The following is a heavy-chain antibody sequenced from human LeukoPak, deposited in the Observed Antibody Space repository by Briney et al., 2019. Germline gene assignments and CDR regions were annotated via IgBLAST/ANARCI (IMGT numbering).Heavy chain of an antibody. CDR1: GFTFSSYA. Sequence: QAGGSLRLSCAASGFTFSSYAMHWVRQAPGKGLEWVAVISYDGSNKYYADSVKGRFTISRDNSKNTLYLQMNSLRAEDTAVYYCARWVVVPAAPSSGYYGMDVWGQGTTVTVSS. CDR2: ISYDGSNK. D-gene: IGHD2-2*01. J-gene: IGHJ6*02. V-gene: IGHV3-30-3*01. CDR3: ARWVVVPAAPSSGYYGMDV.